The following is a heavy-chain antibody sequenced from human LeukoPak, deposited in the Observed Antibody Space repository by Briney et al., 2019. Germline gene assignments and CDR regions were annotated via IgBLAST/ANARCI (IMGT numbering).Heavy chain of an antibody. D-gene: IGHD2-2*01. CDR1: GFTFSSYA. Sequence: GGSLRLSCAASGFTFSSYATHWVRQAPGKGLEWVAVISYDGSNKYYADSVKGRFTISRDNSKNTLYLQMNSLRAEDTAVYYCAGSSTSCYLSCYYYGMDVWGQGTTVTVSS. V-gene: IGHV3-30-3*01. J-gene: IGHJ6*02. CDR3: AGSSTSCYLSCYYYGMDV. CDR2: ISYDGSNK.